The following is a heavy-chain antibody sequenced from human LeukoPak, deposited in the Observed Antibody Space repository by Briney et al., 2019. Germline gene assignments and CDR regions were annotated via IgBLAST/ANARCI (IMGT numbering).Heavy chain of an antibody. D-gene: IGHD5/OR15-5a*01. CDR2: INTNTGNP. CDR3: ARDDRHPRWSTMSLGY. J-gene: IGHJ4*02. Sequence: ASVKVSCKASGYTLTSDGMNWVRQAPGQGLEWMGWINTNTGNPTYAQGFTGRFVFSLDTSVSTAYLQISSLKAEDTAVYYCARDDRHPRWSTMSLGYWGQGTLVTVSS. CDR1: GYTLTSDG. V-gene: IGHV7-4-1*02.